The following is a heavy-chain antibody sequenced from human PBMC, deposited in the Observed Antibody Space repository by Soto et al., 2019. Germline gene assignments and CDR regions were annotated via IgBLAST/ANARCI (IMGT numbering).Heavy chain of an antibody. Sequence: TVSGGSISSGDYYWSWIRQHPGKGLEWIGYIYYSGGTYYNPSLKSRVTISVDTSKNQFSLELSSVTAADTAVYYCASIYDSSGYYYGNNWFDPWGQGTLVTVSS. D-gene: IGHD3-22*01. V-gene: IGHV4-31*02. J-gene: IGHJ5*02. CDR3: ASIYDSSGYYYGNNWFDP. CDR2: IYYSGGT. CDR1: GGSISSGDYY.